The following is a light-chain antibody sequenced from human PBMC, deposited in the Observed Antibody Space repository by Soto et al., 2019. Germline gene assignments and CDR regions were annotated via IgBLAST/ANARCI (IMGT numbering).Light chain of an antibody. CDR1: QSVSNN. J-gene: IGKJ3*01. V-gene: IGKV3-15*01. Sequence: TLSVSPGERATLSCRASQSVSNNLAWYQQKPGQTPRLLIYGASTRATGIPVRFSGSGSGTEFTLTISSLQSEDFAVYYCKQYNNLAPVAFGPGTKVDIK. CDR2: GAS. CDR3: KQYNNLAPVA.